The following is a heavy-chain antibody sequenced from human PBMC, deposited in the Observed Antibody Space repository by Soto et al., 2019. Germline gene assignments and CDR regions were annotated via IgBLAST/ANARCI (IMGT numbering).Heavy chain of an antibody. CDR1: GYTFTSYG. D-gene: IGHD3-10*01. V-gene: IGHV1-18*01. CDR3: ARVTVTMVRGVSPMFDP. J-gene: IGHJ5*02. Sequence: GASVKVSCKASGYTFTSYGISWVRQAPGQGLEWMGWISAYNGNTNYAQKLQGRVTMTTDTSTSTAYMELRSLRSDDTAVYYCARVTVTMVRGVSPMFDPWGQGTLVTVSS. CDR2: ISAYNGNT.